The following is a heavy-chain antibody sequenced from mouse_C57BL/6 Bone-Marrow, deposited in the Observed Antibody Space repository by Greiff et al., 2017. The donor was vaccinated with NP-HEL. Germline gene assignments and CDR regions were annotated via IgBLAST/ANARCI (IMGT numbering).Heavy chain of an antibody. Sequence: DVKLVESGGDLVKPGGSLKLSCAASGFTFSSYGMSWVRQTPAKRLEWVATISSGGSYTYYPDSVKGRFTISRDNAKNTLYLQRSSLKSEDTARYYCARDDYAWFADWGQGTLVTVSA. J-gene: IGHJ3*01. CDR2: ISSGGSYT. CDR1: GFTFSSYG. V-gene: IGHV5-6*02. CDR3: ARDDYAWFAD. D-gene: IGHD2-4*01.